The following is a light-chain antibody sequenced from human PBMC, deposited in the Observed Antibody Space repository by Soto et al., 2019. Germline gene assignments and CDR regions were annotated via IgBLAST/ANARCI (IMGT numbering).Light chain of an antibody. V-gene: IGLV1-40*01. J-gene: IGLJ1*01. CDR3: QSYDSSLSGYV. CDR1: SSNIGAGYD. Sequence: QSVLTQPPSVSGAPGQRVTISCTGSSSNIGAGYDVLWYQQLPGTAPKLLIYGNSNRPSGVPDRFSGSKSGTSASLAITGLQAEDVADYYCQSYDSSLSGYVFGTGTKLTVL. CDR2: GNS.